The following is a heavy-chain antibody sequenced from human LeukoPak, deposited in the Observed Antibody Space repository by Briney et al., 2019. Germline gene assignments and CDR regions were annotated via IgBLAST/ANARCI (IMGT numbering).Heavy chain of an antibody. Sequence: PGGSLRLSCAASGFTFSSYSMNWVRQAPGKGLEWVSSISSSSSYIYYADPVKGRFTISRDNAKNSLYLQMNSLRAEDTAVYYCARGEVAVAGTPPLYYMDVWGKGTTVTVSS. D-gene: IGHD6-19*01. V-gene: IGHV3-21*01. CDR3: ARGEVAVAGTPPLYYMDV. CDR2: ISSSSSYI. CDR1: GFTFSSYS. J-gene: IGHJ6*03.